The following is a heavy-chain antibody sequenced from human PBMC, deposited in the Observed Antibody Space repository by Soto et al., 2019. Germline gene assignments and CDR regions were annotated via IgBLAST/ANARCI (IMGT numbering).Heavy chain of an antibody. Sequence: SVKVSCKASGGTFSSYAISWVRQAPGQGLEWMGGIIPIFGTANYAQKFQGRVTITADKSTSTAYMELSSLRSEDTAVYYCARSRNRSGGYYGMDVWGQGTTVTVSS. D-gene: IGHD6-25*01. CDR2: IIPIFGTA. CDR3: ARSRNRSGGYYGMDV. CDR1: GGTFSSYA. V-gene: IGHV1-69*06. J-gene: IGHJ6*02.